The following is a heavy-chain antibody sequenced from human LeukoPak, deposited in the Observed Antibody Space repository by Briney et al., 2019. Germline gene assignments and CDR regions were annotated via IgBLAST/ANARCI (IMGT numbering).Heavy chain of an antibody. D-gene: IGHD3-10*01. J-gene: IGHJ4*02. CDR2: IKSKTDGGTT. Sequence: GGSLRLSCAASGFTFSNAWMSWVRQAPGKGLERVGRIKSKTDGGTTDYAAPVKGRFTISRDDSKNTLYLQMNSLKTEDTAVYYCTTDIWYGSGSPFDYWGQGTLVTVSS. CDR1: GFTFSNAW. CDR3: TTDIWYGSGSPFDY. V-gene: IGHV3-15*01.